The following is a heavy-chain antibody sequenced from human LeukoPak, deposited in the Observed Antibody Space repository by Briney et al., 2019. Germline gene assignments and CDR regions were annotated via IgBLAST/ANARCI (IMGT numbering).Heavy chain of an antibody. J-gene: IGHJ4*02. CDR3: ARKHDYGDYGDLDY. Sequence: GASVKVSCKASGYTFTSYGISWVRQAPGQGLEWMGWISGYNGNTNYAQKVQGRVTMTTDTSTSTAYMELRSLRSDDTAVYYCARKHDYGDYGDLDYWGQGTLVTVSS. CDR2: ISGYNGNT. V-gene: IGHV1-18*01. D-gene: IGHD4-17*01. CDR1: GYTFTSYG.